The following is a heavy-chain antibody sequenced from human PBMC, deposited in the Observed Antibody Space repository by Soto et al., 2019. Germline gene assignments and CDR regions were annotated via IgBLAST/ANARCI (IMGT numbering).Heavy chain of an antibody. V-gene: IGHV3-33*01. Sequence: VQLVESGGGVVLPGRSLRLSCASSGFTFSSYGMHWVRQAPGKGLEWVAVIWYDGSNKYYADSVKGRFTISRDNSINTLFLQMDSLRAEDTAVYYCARSAGKGGLAAPIDHWGQGTLVTVSS. J-gene: IGHJ4*02. CDR1: GFTFSSYG. D-gene: IGHD6-13*01. CDR2: IWYDGSNK. CDR3: ARSAGKGGLAAPIDH.